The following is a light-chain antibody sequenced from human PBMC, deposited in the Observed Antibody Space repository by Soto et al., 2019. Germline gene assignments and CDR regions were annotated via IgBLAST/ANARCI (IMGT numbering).Light chain of an antibody. V-gene: IGKV1-39*01. CDR3: QQSYNTVWT. Sequence: DIQMTQSPSSLSASAGDRVTITCRASQSIATFLNWYQQKPGKAPKLLISAASRLQSGVPARFSGSGSGTDFPLTISSLQPEDFATYYCQQSYNTVWTFGQGTKVEIQ. CDR2: AAS. J-gene: IGKJ1*01. CDR1: QSIATF.